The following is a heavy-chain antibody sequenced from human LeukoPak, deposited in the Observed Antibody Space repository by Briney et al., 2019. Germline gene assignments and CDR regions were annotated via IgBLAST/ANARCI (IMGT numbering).Heavy chain of an antibody. Sequence: GGSLRLSCAAAGFTFSKFAMHWVRQAPGKGLEWVAVVSYDGSYKYYADSVKGRFTISRDNSKNTLYLQMNSLRAEDTAVYYCARDQSPYYWGQGTLVTVSS. CDR1: GFTFSKFA. J-gene: IGHJ4*02. CDR3: ARDQSPYY. V-gene: IGHV3-30*04. CDR2: VSYDGSYK.